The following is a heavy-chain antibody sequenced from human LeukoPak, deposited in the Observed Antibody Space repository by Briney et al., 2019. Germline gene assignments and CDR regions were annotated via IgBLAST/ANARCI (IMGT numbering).Heavy chain of an antibody. CDR2: ISGSGGST. CDR1: GFTFSSYA. D-gene: IGHD1-26*01. Sequence: GGSLRLSCAASGFTFSSYAMSWVRQAPGKGLEWVSAISGSGGSTYYADSVKGRFTISRDNPKNTLYLQMNSLRAEDTAVYYCARDSGRFYIDYWGQGTLVTVSS. J-gene: IGHJ4*02. CDR3: ARDSGRFYIDY. V-gene: IGHV3-23*01.